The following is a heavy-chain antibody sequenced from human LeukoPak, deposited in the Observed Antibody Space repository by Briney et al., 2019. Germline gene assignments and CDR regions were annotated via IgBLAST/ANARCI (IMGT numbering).Heavy chain of an antibody. CDR2: IYYSGST. D-gene: IGHD6-19*01. J-gene: IGHJ5*02. CDR3: AREIGYSSGWYWFDP. Sequence: SETLSLTCTVSGGSISNYYWSWIRQPPGKGLEWIGYIYYSGSTNYNPSLKSRVTISVDTSKNQFSLKLSSVTAADTAVYYCAREIGYSSGWYWFDPWGQGTLVTVSS. V-gene: IGHV4-59*01. CDR1: GGSISNYY.